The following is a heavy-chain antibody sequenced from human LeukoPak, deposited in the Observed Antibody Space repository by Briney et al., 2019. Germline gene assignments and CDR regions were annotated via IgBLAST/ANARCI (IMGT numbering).Heavy chain of an antibody. V-gene: IGHV3-30-3*01. J-gene: IGHJ6*03. CDR2: ISYDGSNK. CDR3: AREGDYCSSTSCPPRYYYYMDV. CDR1: GFTFSSYA. D-gene: IGHD2-2*01. Sequence: PGGSLRLSCAASGFTFSSYAMHWVRQAPGKGLERVAVISYDGSNKYYADSVKGRFTISRDNSKNTLYLQMNSLRAEDTAVYYCAREGDYCSSTSCPPRYYYYMDVWGKGTTVTVSS.